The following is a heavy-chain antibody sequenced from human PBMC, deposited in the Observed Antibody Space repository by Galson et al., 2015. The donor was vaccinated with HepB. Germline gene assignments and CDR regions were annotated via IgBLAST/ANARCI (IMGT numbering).Heavy chain of an antibody. D-gene: IGHD2-2*01. Sequence: SLRLSCAASGFSFSRYGMNWIRQAPGKGLEWVSGISVSGGRTYYADSVKGRFTISRDDSKNTLYLQMNSLRAEDTAVYYCAKAVVTTYHDAFDVWGQGTMVTVSS. V-gene: IGHV3-23*01. CDR1: GFSFSRYG. CDR3: AKAVVTTYHDAFDV. CDR2: ISVSGGRT. J-gene: IGHJ3*01.